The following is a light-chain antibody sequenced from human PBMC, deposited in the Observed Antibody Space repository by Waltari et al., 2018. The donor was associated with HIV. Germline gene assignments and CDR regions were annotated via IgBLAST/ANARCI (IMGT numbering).Light chain of an antibody. CDR2: GAS. CDR1: QNVGGTY. V-gene: IGKV3-20*01. CDR3: QQYGSSPQT. Sequence: VLTQSPGTLSLALGDRATLSCRASQNVGGTYVAWYQQKPGPAPRLLPYGASSRPTGVPDRFSGSGTGTDFTLTISRLEPEDFAVYYCQQYGSSPQTFGQGTKVEIK. J-gene: IGKJ2*01.